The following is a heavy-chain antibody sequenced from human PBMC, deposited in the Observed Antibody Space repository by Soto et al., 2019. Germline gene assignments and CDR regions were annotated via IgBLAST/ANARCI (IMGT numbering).Heavy chain of an antibody. J-gene: IGHJ5*02. CDR3: TRDLTSTGIAVSCKRPFKP. Sequence: GASVNCYVNASGYTFTSDYMHWVRQAPGQVLDCIGIINPSGGSTSYAQNVQGRVTMTRDTSTSTCYMELSSLRSEDTAVYYCTRDLTSTGIAVSCKRPFKPWGQGTLVNVST. D-gene: IGHD6-19*01. CDR2: INPSGGST. V-gene: IGHV1-46*01. CDR1: GYTFTSDY.